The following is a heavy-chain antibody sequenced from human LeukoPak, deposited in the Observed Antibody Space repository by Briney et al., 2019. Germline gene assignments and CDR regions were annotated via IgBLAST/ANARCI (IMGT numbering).Heavy chain of an antibody. CDR1: GFTFSSYA. J-gene: IGHJ4*02. CDR2: ISYDGSNK. CDR3: ARGLVSIGEWDFDY. D-gene: IGHD3-10*01. Sequence: GGSLRLSCAASGFTFSSYAIHWVRQAPGKGLEWVAVISYDGSNKYYADSVKGRFTISRDNSKNTLYLQMNSLRTEDTAVYYCARGLVSIGEWDFDYWGQGTLVTVSS. V-gene: IGHV3-30-3*01.